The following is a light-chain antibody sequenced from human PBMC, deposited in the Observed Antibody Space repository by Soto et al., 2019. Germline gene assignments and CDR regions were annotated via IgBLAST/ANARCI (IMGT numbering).Light chain of an antibody. CDR3: SSYAGSNNLV. J-gene: IGLJ2*01. Sequence: QSVLAQPPSASGSPGPSVTISCTRTSNDVGGYNDVSWYQQHPGKAPKLMIYEVSKRPSGVPDRFSGSKSGNTASLTVSGLQAEDEADYYCSSYAGSNNLVFGGGTKVTVL. CDR2: EVS. CDR1: SNDVGGYND. V-gene: IGLV2-8*01.